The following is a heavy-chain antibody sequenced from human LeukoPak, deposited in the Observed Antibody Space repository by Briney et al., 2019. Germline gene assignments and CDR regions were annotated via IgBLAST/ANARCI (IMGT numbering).Heavy chain of an antibody. V-gene: IGHV4-59*01. J-gene: IGHJ4*02. Sequence: SETLSLTCTVSGDSISSSYWNWIRQPPGKGLEWIGYIFYIGSTNYNPSLKSRVTISVDTSKNQFSLKLSSVTAADTAVYYCARGDYGDSDYWGQGTLVTVSS. D-gene: IGHD4-17*01. CDR1: GDSISSSY. CDR3: ARGDYGDSDY. CDR2: IFYIGST.